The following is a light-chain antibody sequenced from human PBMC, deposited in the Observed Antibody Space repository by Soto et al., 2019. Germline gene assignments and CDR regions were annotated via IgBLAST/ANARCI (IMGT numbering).Light chain of an antibody. CDR2: AAS. CDR1: QSISTH. Sequence: DIQMTQSPSSLPAPVGDRVTITFRASQSISTHLNWYQQKPGKAPNLLIYAASSLETGVPSRFGGSGSGTEFTLTISSLQPDDFATYYCQHYNSYGTFGQGNKVDIK. J-gene: IGKJ1*01. V-gene: IGKV1-5*01. CDR3: QHYNSYGT.